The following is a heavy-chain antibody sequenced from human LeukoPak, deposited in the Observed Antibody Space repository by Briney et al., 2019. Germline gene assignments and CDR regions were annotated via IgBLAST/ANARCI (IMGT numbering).Heavy chain of an antibody. D-gene: IGHD2-8*01. Sequence: SETLSLTCTVSGGSISSSSYYWGWIRQPPGKGLEWIGSIYYSGSTYYNPSLKSRVTISVDTSKNQFSLKLSSVTAADTAVYYCARQNGYCTNGVCPRAYYYYYMDVWGKGTTVTVSS. CDR3: ARQNGYCTNGVCPRAYYYYYMDV. J-gene: IGHJ6*03. V-gene: IGHV4-39*01. CDR1: GGSISSSSYY. CDR2: IYYSGST.